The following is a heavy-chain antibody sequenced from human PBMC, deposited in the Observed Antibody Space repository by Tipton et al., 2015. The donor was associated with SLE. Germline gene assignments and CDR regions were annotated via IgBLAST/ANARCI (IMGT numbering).Heavy chain of an antibody. V-gene: IGHV4-31*03. CDR3: ARDRSRGYGSFDD. D-gene: IGHD5-12*01. CDR1: GGSVSGVGYY. Sequence: TLSLTCTVSGGSVSGVGYYWSWIRLQPGKGLEWIGYIYYIGSGSTSYNPSPKSRLTISVDTSKNQFSLKLSSVTAADTAVYYCARDRSRGYGSFDDWGQGTLVTVSS. CDR2: IYYIGSGST. J-gene: IGHJ4*02.